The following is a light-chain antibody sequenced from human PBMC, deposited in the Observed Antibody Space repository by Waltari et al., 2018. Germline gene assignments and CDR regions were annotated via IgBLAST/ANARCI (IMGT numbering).Light chain of an antibody. CDR2: AAS. CDR3: QQSYSTPQT. J-gene: IGKJ2*01. V-gene: IGKV1-39*01. CDR1: QSISSY. Sequence: DIQMTQSPSSLSASVGDRVTITCRASQSISSYLNWYQQKPGKAPKLLIYAASSLQSEVPSRFSGSGSGTDFTLTISSLQPEDFATYYCQQSYSTPQTFGQGTKLEI.